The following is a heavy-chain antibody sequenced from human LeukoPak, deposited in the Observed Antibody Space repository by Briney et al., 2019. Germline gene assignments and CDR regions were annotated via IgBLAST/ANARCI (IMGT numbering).Heavy chain of an antibody. CDR3: VTRGPITIFGVVIGKVAFDI. D-gene: IGHD3-3*01. J-gene: IGHJ3*02. Sequence: ASVKVSCKASGYTFTSYDINWVRQATGQGLEWMGWMNPNSGNTGYAQKFQGRVTMTRNTSISTAYMELSSLRSEDTAVYYCVTRGPITIFGVVIGKVAFDIWGQGTMVTVSS. CDR2: MNPNSGNT. CDR1: GYTFTSYD. V-gene: IGHV1-8*01.